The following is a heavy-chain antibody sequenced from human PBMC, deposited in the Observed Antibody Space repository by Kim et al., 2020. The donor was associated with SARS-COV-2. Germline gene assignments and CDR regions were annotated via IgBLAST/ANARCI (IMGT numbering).Heavy chain of an antibody. CDR3: ARLSGSYSEVDY. CDR1: GGSISSGGYY. J-gene: IGHJ4*02. V-gene: IGHV4-31*03. CDR2: IYYSGST. D-gene: IGHD1-26*01. Sequence: SETLSLTCTVSGGSISSGGYYWSWIRQHPGKGLEWIGYIYYSGSTYYNPSLKSRVTISVDTSKNQFSLKLSSVTAADTAVYYCARLSGSYSEVDYWGQGTLVTVSS.